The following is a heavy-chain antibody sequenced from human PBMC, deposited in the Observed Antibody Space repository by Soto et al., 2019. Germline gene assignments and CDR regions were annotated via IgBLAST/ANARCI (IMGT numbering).Heavy chain of an antibody. CDR1: GFIFTSYA. J-gene: IGHJ4*02. Sequence: GSLRLSCAASGFIFTSYAMSWVRQVPGKGLEWVSSINVDDSTYYTESVRGRFTVSRDNSKNTLYLQMNSLRAEDTALYYCAKNYYFDYWGRGTLVTVS. V-gene: IGHV3-23*01. CDR2: INVDDST. CDR3: AKNYYFDY.